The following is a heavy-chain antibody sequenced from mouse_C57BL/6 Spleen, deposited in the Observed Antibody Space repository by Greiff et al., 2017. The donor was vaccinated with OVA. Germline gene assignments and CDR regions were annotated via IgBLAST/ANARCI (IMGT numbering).Heavy chain of an antibody. CDR1: GYTFTSYW. D-gene: IGHD4-1*01. J-gene: IGHJ2*01. CDR3: ARRGTGTFDY. V-gene: IGHV1-50*01. Sequence: VQLQHPGAELVKPGASVKLSCKASGYTFTSYWMQWVKQRPGQGLEWIGEIDPSDSYTNYNQKFKGKATLTGDTSSSTAYMQLSSLTTEDSAVYYCARRGTGTFDYWGQGTTLTVSS. CDR2: IDPSDSYT.